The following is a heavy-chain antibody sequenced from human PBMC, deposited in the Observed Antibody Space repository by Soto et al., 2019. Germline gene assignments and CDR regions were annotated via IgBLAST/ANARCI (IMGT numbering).Heavy chain of an antibody. CDR1: GFTFSSYS. CDR3: GREFDYTGGSYRSYYMDV. D-gene: IGHD3-16*02. Sequence: EVQLVESGGGLVQSGGSLRLSCAASGFTFSSYSMNWVRQAPGKGLEWVSYISSRSTTIYYADSVKGRFTISRDSANNSLYLQMNSLRAEDTAVYYCGREFDYTGGSYRSYYMDVWGKGTTVTVSS. V-gene: IGHV3-48*01. CDR2: ISSRSTTI. J-gene: IGHJ6*03.